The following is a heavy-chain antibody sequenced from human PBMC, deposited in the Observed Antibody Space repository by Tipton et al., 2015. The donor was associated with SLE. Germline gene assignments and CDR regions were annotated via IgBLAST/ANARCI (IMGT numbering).Heavy chain of an antibody. Sequence: LRLSCAVSGGSFSGYYWSWIRQPPGKGLEWIGEINHSGYTNYNTSLKSRVTISVDTSKNQFSLKLSSVTAADTAVYYCARAFSKLLWFGELLGFDYWGQGTPVTVSS. CDR1: GGSFSGYY. CDR2: INHSGYT. V-gene: IGHV4-34*01. D-gene: IGHD3-10*01. J-gene: IGHJ4*02. CDR3: ARAFSKLLWFGELLGFDY.